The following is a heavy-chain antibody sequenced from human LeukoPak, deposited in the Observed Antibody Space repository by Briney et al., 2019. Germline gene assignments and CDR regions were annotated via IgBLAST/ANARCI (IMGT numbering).Heavy chain of an antibody. CDR1: GFTVSNNY. V-gene: IGHV3-53*01. CDR3: ARGDSSSWYYFDY. D-gene: IGHD6-13*01. J-gene: IGHJ4*02. Sequence: PAGSLTLSCAASGFTVSNNYMSWVRQAPGKGLEWVSVIYSGGKTYYPDSVKGRFTISRDTSKNTLFLQMNTLRAEDTAVYYCARGDSSSWYYFDYWGQGTLVTVSS. CDR2: IYSGGKT.